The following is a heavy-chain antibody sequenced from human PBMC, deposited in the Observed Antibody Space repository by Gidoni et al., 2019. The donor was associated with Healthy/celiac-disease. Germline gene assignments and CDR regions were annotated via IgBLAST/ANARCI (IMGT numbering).Heavy chain of an antibody. CDR2: ISGSGGST. J-gene: IGHJ4*02. Sequence: EVQLLESGGGLVQPGGSLILSWSASGFTFSSHAMSWVRQAPGKGLEWVSAISGSGGSTYYADSVKGRFTISRDNSKNTLYLQMNSLIAEDTAVYYCAKLDILTGYPFDYWGQGTLVTVSS. CDR1: GFTFSSHA. CDR3: AKLDILTGYPFDY. V-gene: IGHV3-23*01. D-gene: IGHD3-9*01.